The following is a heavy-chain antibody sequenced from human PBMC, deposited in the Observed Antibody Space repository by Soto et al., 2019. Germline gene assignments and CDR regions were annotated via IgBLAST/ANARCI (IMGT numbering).Heavy chain of an antibody. J-gene: IGHJ4*02. CDR1: GFTFSSYS. V-gene: IGHV3-21*01. D-gene: IGHD2-2*01. Sequence: EVQLVESGGGLVKPGGSLRLSCSASGFTFSSYSMNWVRQAPGKGLVWVSSISSSSTYIYYADSVKGRFPISRDNAKNSLYLQMNSLRAEDTAVYYCARDSCSSTSCYDYWGQGTLVTVSS. CDR3: ARDSCSSTSCYDY. CDR2: ISSSSTYI.